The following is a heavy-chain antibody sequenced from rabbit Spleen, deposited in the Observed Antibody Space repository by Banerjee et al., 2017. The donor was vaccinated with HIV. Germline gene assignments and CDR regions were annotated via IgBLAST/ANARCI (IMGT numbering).Heavy chain of an antibody. J-gene: IGHJ4*01. V-gene: IGHV1S43*01. CDR3: ARENILVAGSFNL. CDR1: GIDFRSYYY. D-gene: IGHD4-1*01. Sequence: QQLLEESGGGLVKPGGTLTLTCKASGIDFRSYYYMCCVRQAPGKGHVWIVCIFNGDGSTYYASWVNGRFTISRSTSLNTVTLQMASLTAADTASYFCARENILVAGSFNLWGQGTLVTVS. CDR2: IFNGDGST.